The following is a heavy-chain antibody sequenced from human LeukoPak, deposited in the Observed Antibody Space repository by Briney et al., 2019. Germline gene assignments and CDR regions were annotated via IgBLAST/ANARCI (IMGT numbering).Heavy chain of an antibody. CDR1: DDSFRNHY. D-gene: IGHD1-26*01. CDR2: VHSSGST. CDR3: ARDSAPVGGSWYFDL. V-gene: IGHV4-59*11. J-gene: IGHJ2*01. Sequence: SETLSLTCTVSDDSFRNHYWTWIRQLPGKTLEWIGYVHSSGSTKYNPSLRSRVTISLDTSKNQFSLKLSSVTAAGTAVYYCARDSAPVGGSWYFDLWGRGTLVTVSS.